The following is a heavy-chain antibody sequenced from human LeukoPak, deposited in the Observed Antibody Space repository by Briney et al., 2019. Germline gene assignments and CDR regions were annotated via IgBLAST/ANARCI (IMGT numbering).Heavy chain of an antibody. Sequence: GGSLRLSCAASGFTFSSYGMHWVRQAPGKGLEWVAFIRYDGSNKYYADSVKGRFTISRDNSKNTLYLQMNSLRAEDTAVYYCAKEGGTYCSSTSCYSHFDYWGQGTLVTVSS. CDR3: AKEGGTYCSSTSCYSHFDY. CDR2: IRYDGSNK. CDR1: GFTFSSYG. J-gene: IGHJ4*02. D-gene: IGHD2-2*01. V-gene: IGHV3-30*02.